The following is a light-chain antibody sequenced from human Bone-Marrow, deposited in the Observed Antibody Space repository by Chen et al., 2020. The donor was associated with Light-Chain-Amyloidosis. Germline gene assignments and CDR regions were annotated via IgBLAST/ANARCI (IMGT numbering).Light chain of an antibody. CDR1: SSDVGSYNL. CDR3: CSYAGSSTLV. V-gene: IGLV2-23*01. Sequence: QSALTQPASVSGSPGLSSTISCTGTSSDVGSYNLVSWYQQHPGKAPKLMIYEDSKRPSGVSNRFSGSKSGNTASLTISGLQAEDEADYYCCSYAGSSTLVFGGGTKLTVL. CDR2: EDS. J-gene: IGLJ2*01.